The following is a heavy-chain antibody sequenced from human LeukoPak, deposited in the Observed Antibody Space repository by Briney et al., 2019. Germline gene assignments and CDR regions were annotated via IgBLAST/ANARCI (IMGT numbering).Heavy chain of an antibody. J-gene: IGHJ4*02. D-gene: IGHD3-3*01. V-gene: IGHV3-30*02. CDR2: IRYDGSNK. Sequence: GGSLRLSCAASGFTFSSYGMHWVRQARGKGLEWVAFIRYDGSNKYYADSVKGRFTISRDNSKNTLYLQMNSLRAEDTAVYYCASSGPLRFLSFFDYWGQGTLVTVSS. CDR3: ASSGPLRFLSFFDY. CDR1: GFTFSSYG.